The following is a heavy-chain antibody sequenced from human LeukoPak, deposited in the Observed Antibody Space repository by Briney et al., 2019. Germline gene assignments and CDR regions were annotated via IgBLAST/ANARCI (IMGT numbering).Heavy chain of an antibody. V-gene: IGHV4-39*01. CDR3: ARRRTMFGYFAGEFDY. CDR2: IYYSGST. D-gene: IGHD3-10*02. Sequence: PSETLSLTCTVSGGSISSGSYYWGWIRQPPGKGLEWIGSIYYSGSTNNNPSLKSRVTISVDTSKNQFSLKLSSVTAADTAVYYCARRRTMFGYFAGEFDYWGQGILVTVSS. J-gene: IGHJ4*02. CDR1: GGSISSGSYY.